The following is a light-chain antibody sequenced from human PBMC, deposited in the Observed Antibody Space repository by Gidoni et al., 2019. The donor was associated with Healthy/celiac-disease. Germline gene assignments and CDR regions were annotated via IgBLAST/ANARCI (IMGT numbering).Light chain of an antibody. J-gene: IGKJ1*01. CDR1: QSLLQSNGYNY. CDR2: LGS. Sequence: DMVMTQSPLSLPVTPGEPASISCRSSQSLLQSNGYNYLDWYLQKPGQSPQLLIYLGSNRASGVPDRFSGSGSGTDFTLKISRVEAEDVGVYYCMQALQTPWTFXXXTKVEIK. CDR3: MQALQTPWT. V-gene: IGKV2-28*01.